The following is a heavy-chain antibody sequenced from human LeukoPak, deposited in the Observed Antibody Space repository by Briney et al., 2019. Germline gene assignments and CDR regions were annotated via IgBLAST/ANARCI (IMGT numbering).Heavy chain of an antibody. CDR2: IDPGGST. V-gene: IGHV3-53*01. CDR1: GFIFSSTY. J-gene: IGHJ6*04. CDR3: ARAMNGVDV. Sequence: PGGSLRLSCAASGFIFSSTYMSWVRQAPGQGLQWVSVIDPGGSTFYADSVRGRFSIPRDSSKNTLYLQMSSLRAEDTAVYYCARAMNGVDVWGKGTTVTVSS.